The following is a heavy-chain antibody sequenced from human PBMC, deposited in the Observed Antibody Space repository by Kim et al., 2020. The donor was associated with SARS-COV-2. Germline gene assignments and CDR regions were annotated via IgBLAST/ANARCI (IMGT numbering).Heavy chain of an antibody. V-gene: IGHV1-69*01. D-gene: IGHD3-22*01. J-gene: IGHJ5*02. Sequence: FQGRVTITAEESTSTAYMELSSLRSEDTAVYYCARGSGYYDSRGDWFDPWGQGTLVTVSS. CDR3: ARGSGYYDSRGDWFDP.